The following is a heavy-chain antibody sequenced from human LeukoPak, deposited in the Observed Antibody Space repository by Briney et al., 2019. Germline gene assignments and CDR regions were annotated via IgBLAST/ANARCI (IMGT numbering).Heavy chain of an antibody. V-gene: IGHV1-8*01. D-gene: IGHD1-14*01. Sequence: ASVKVSCETSGYPFTTYEINWVRQAAGQGLGWMGWVHPDTGYADYAQKFQGRVTMTSDTSISTAYMELSSLRSDDAAVYFCARGPRNDPWGQGTLVTVSS. CDR2: VHPDTGYA. J-gene: IGHJ5*02. CDR3: ARGPRNDP. CDR1: GYPFTTYE.